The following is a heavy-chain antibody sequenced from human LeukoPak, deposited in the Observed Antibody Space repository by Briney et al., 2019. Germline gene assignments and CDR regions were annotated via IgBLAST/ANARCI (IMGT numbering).Heavy chain of an antibody. J-gene: IGHJ5*02. CDR3: ARAPRYYDSSGYYFPVWFDP. D-gene: IGHD3-22*01. Sequence: SETLSLTCTVSGGSISSYYWSWIRQPPGKGLEWIGYIYYSGSTNYNPSLKSRVAISVDTSKNQFSLKLSSVTAADTAVYYCARAPRYYDSSGYYFPVWFDPWGQGTLVTVSS. CDR2: IYYSGST. CDR1: GGSISSYY. V-gene: IGHV4-59*01.